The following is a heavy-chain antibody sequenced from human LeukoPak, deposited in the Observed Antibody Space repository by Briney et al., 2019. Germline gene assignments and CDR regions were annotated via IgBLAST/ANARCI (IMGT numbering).Heavy chain of an antibody. J-gene: IGHJ4*02. V-gene: IGHV4-39*07. CDR2: IYNSGST. CDR1: GGSISSTNYY. D-gene: IGHD3-10*01. Sequence: PSETLSLTCTVSGGSISSTNYYWGWIRQPPGKGLEWIGSIYNSGSTYYNPSLKSRVIVSLDTSKNQFSLRLTSVTAADTAVYYCARGGDRSFDYWGQGTLVTVSS. CDR3: ARGGDRSFDY.